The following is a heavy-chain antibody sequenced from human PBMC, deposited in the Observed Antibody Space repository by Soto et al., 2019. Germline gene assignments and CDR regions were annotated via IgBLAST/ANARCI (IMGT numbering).Heavy chain of an antibody. CDR1: GGSISSGGYS. CDR3: GRGDYANAFDI. CDR2: IYHSGGT. Sequence: QLQLQESGSGLVTPSQTLSLTCAVSGGSISSGGYSWNWIRQPPGKGLGGIGNIYHSGGTYYNASLNSRVTISVDRSKSQFSLKLSSVTAADTAVYYCGRGDYANAFDIWGQGTMVTVSS. D-gene: IGHD4-17*01. J-gene: IGHJ3*02. V-gene: IGHV4-30-2*01.